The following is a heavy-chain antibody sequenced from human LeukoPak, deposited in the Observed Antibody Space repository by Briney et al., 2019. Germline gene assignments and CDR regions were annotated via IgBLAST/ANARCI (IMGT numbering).Heavy chain of an antibody. CDR3: TTRRLRVTAGLIGY. CDR2: IKSKTDGGTT. J-gene: IGHJ4*02. D-gene: IGHD2-21*02. V-gene: IGHV3-15*01. Sequence: GGSLRLSCAASGFTFSGSAMHWVRQASGKGLEWVGRIKSKTDGGTTDYAAPVKGRFTISRDDSKNTLYLQMNSLKTEDTAVYYCTTRRLRVTAGLIGYWGQGTLVTVSS. CDR1: GFTFSGSA.